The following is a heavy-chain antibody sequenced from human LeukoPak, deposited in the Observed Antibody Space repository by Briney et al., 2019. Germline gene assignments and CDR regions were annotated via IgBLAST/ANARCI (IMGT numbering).Heavy chain of an antibody. J-gene: IGHJ4*02. D-gene: IGHD3-16*02. CDR1: GYTFTGYY. V-gene: IGHV1-2*02. Sequence: ASVKVSCKASGYTFTGYYMHWVRQAPGQGLEGMGWTSPNSGGTNYAQKFQGRVTMTRDTSISTAYMELSRLRSDDTAVYYCARDTSRVYDYVWGSYRHHTDYWGQGTLVTVSS. CDR3: ARDTSRVYDYVWGSYRHHTDY. CDR2: TSPNSGGT.